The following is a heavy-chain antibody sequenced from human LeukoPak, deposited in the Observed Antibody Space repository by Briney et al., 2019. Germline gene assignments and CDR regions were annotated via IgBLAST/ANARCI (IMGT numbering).Heavy chain of an antibody. V-gene: IGHV4-4*07. CDR1: GGSISSYY. D-gene: IGHD4-17*01. Sequence: SETLSLTCTVSGGSISSYYWSWIRQPAGKGLEWIGRIYISGSTNYNPSLKSRVTMSVDTSKNQFSLKLSSVTAADTAVYYCARDSPYGDYYYYYGMDVWGQGTTVTVSS. CDR2: IYISGST. CDR3: ARDSPYGDYYYYYGMDV. J-gene: IGHJ6*02.